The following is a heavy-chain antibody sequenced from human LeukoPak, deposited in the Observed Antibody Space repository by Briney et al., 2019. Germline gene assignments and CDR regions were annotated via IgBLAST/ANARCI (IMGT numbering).Heavy chain of an antibody. CDR2: IYYRGSA. CDR1: TGAMSTYY. Sequence: SETLSLTCTVSTGAMSTYYWSWIRQPPGQGLEWIGYIYYRGSAKYNPSLNSRVSMSVIQSKNQISLKLNSVTAADTAVYYCARVVAYSGYDTFDYWGQGTLVTVSS. V-gene: IGHV4-59*01. D-gene: IGHD5-12*01. J-gene: IGHJ4*02. CDR3: ARVVAYSGYDTFDY.